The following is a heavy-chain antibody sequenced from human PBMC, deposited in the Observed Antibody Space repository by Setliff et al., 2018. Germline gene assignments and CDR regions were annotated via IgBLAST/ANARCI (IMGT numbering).Heavy chain of an antibody. CDR2: INPGGVTF. J-gene: IGHJ4*02. Sequence: ASVKVSCKTSGYSLTSHYMHWVRQAPGQGLEWMGIINPGGVTFSSTQNFEGRVSMTSDTSTSTVFMELNSLTSDDTGVYYCARAGLAAAGRKGVFDHWGQGTLVTV. D-gene: IGHD6-13*01. CDR1: GYSLTSHY. V-gene: IGHV1-46*01. CDR3: ARAGLAAAGRKGVFDH.